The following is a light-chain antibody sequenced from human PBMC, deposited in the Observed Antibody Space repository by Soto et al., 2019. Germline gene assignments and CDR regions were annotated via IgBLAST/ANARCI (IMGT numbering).Light chain of an antibody. CDR1: SSDVGGYNY. J-gene: IGLJ1*01. Sequence: QSVLTQPAPVSGSPGQSITISCTGTSSDVGGYNYVSWYQQLPGKAPKLMIYDVNNRPSGVSNRFSGSKPGNTASLTISGLQAEDEADYYCSSYTGSSTFVFGTGTKVTV. V-gene: IGLV2-14*01. CDR2: DVN. CDR3: SSYTGSSTFV.